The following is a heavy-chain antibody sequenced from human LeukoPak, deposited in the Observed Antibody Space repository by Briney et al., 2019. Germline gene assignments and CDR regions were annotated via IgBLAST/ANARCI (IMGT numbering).Heavy chain of an antibody. CDR2: IWYDGSNK. CDR3: ARNRDGSGSALGD. D-gene: IGHD3-10*01. CDR1: GFTFSSYG. J-gene: IGHJ4*02. Sequence: GGSLRLSCAASGFTFSSYGMHWVRQAPGKGLEWVAVIWYDGSNKYYADSVKGRFTISRDNSKNTLYLQMNSLRAEDTAVYYCARNRDGSGSALGDWGQGTLVTVSS. V-gene: IGHV3-33*01.